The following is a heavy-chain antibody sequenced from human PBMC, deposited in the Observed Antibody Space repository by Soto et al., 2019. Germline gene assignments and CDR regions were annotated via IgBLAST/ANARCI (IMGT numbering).Heavy chain of an antibody. D-gene: IGHD6-13*01. CDR2: INPSGGST. V-gene: IGHV1-46*04. CDR3: ARGPESSISTWYNWFDP. J-gene: IGHJ5*02. Sequence: SVKVSGKASRYPFTSYHMHWVRQAPGQGLEWVGTINPSGGSTFYAQKLEGRVSIARDTSTSTVYMELSSLRSEDTAVYYCARGPESSISTWYNWFDPWGQGTLVTVSS. CDR1: RYPFTSYH.